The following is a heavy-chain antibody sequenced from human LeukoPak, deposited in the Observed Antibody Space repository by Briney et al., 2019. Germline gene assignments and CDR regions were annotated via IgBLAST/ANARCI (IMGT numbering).Heavy chain of an antibody. CDR1: EFISSSYG. V-gene: IGHV3-30*18. CDR3: AKSRTYGDYVDAFDI. Sequence: GRPVRLSCAASEFISSSYGMHWVRRAPGKGLEWVAVISYDGDNKYYADSVKGRITISRDNSKNTLFLQMNSLRAEDTAVYYCAKSRTYGDYVDAFDIWGQGTIVTVTS. J-gene: IGHJ3*02. CDR2: ISYDGDNK. D-gene: IGHD4-17*01.